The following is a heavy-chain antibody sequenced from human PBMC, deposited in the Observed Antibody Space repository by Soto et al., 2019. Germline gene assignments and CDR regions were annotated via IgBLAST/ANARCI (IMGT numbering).Heavy chain of an antibody. Sequence: XTLSRPGPVSGXSINSGNYWGWIQQPPAKGLEWIASIYHSVSPFYNPYLSSRVTISIDTAKNHFSLRLTAVTAAETAMYYWARKAYYASGRLNLFDSWGQGTLFTVSS. CDR2: IYHSVSP. D-gene: IGHD3-10*01. CDR1: GXSINSGNY. V-gene: IGHV4-38-2*01. J-gene: IGHJ4*02. CDR3: ARKAYYASGRLNLFDS.